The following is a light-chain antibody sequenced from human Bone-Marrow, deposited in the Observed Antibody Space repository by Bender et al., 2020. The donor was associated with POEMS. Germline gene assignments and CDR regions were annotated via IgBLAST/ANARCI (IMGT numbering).Light chain of an antibody. Sequence: SSELTQPPSVSVSPGQTARITCSGDTLPKQYAYWYQQRPGQAPVLVIYKDSERPSGIPERLSGSSSGTTVTLTISGVQAEDEADYYCQSADSSGTHVIFGGGTKLTVL. CDR2: KDS. V-gene: IGLV3-25*03. J-gene: IGLJ2*01. CDR3: QSADSSGTHVI. CDR1: TLPKQY.